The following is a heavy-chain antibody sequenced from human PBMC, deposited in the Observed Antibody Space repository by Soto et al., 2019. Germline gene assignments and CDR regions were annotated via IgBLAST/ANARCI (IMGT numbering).Heavy chain of an antibody. CDR2: ITSSGTTV. CDR1: GFTFCSYS. D-gene: IGHD6-13*01. J-gene: IGHJ4*02. V-gene: IGHV3-48*02. Sequence: EVHLVESGGGLVQLGGSLRLSCAASGFTFCSYSLNWVRQAPGKGLEWVSYITSSGTTVYYADSVRGRFTISRDNAKNSLYLQMNCLRDDDTAVYYCARDSSNWAYYFDFWGQGTLVTVSS. CDR3: ARDSSNWAYYFDF.